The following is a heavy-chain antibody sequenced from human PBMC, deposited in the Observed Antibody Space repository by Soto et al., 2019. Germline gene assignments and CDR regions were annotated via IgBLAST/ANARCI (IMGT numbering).Heavy chain of an antibody. CDR1: GFTFSNAW. D-gene: IGHD4-17*01. V-gene: IGHV3-15*01. CDR2: IKSKTDGGTT. CDR3: TTAFFLRSYDAFDI. Sequence: GWSLRLSCAASGFTFSNAWMSLVRQAPGKGLEWVGRIKSKTDGGTTDYAAPVKGRFTISRDDSKNTLYLQMNSLKTEDTAVYYCTTAFFLRSYDAFDIWGKGTMVTVSS. J-gene: IGHJ3*02.